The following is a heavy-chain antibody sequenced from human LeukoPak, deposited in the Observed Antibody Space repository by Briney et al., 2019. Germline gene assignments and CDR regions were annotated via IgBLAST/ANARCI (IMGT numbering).Heavy chain of an antibody. CDR1: GYTFTSYD. J-gene: IGHJ4*02. D-gene: IGHD3-3*01. Sequence: GASVKVSCKASGYTFTSYDINWVRQATGQGLEWMGWMNPNSGNTGYAQKFQGRVTMTRNTSKSTAYMELSSLRSEETAVYYCARGRTRRTIFGVVTLSFDYWGQGTLVTVSS. CDR2: MNPNSGNT. V-gene: IGHV1-8*01. CDR3: ARGRTRRTIFGVVTLSFDY.